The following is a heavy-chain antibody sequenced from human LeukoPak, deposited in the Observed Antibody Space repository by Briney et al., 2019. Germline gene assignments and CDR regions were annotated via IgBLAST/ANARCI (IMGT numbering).Heavy chain of an antibody. D-gene: IGHD3/OR15-3a*01. CDR2: IYYSGST. V-gene: IGHV4-59*01. Sequence: SETLSLTCTVSGGSISSYYWGWIRQPPGKGLEWIGYIYYSGSTNYNPSLKSRVTISVDTSKNQFSLKLSSVTAADTAVYYCARGGDWANWFDPWGQGTLVTVSS. CDR1: GGSISSYY. J-gene: IGHJ5*02. CDR3: ARGGDWANWFDP.